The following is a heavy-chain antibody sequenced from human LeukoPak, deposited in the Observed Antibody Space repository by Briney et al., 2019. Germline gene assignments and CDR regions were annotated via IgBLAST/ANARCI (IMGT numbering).Heavy chain of an antibody. CDR3: ARESVNWFDP. CDR1: GGSISSYY. Sequence: PSETLSLTCTVSGGSISSYYWSWIRQPPGKGLEWIGEINHSGSTNYNPSLKSRVTISVDTSKNQFSLKLSSVTAADTAVYYCARESVNWFDPWGQGTLVTVSS. CDR2: INHSGST. J-gene: IGHJ5*02. V-gene: IGHV4-34*01.